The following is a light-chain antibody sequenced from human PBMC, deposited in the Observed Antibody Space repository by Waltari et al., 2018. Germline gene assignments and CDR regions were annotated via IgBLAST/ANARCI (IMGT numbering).Light chain of an antibody. J-gene: IGKJ1*01. CDR2: DAS. CDR3: QKYESLPAT. Sequence: SCRASQSVSRALAWYQQKPGQAPSLLIYDASRRATGIPDRFSGSGSGTDFSLTISRLEPEDFAVYYCQKYESLPATFGQGTKVEIK. CDR1: QSVSRA. V-gene: IGKV3-20*01.